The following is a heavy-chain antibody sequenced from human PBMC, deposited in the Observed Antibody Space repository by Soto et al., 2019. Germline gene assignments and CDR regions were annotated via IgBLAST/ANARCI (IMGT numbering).Heavy chain of an antibody. J-gene: IGHJ5*02. Sequence: WGSLRLSCAASGFTFSNYAMSWVRQAPGKGLEWVSCLSYGGGSTFYEYSVKVRFTISRDNPKKTLYLQMSSLRAEDTAVYYCAKEGTTSRYNWFNXWGQVSPVTAS. D-gene: IGHD2-2*01. V-gene: IGHV3-23*01. CDR1: GFTFSNYA. CDR3: AKEGTTSRYNWFNX. CDR2: LSYGGGST.